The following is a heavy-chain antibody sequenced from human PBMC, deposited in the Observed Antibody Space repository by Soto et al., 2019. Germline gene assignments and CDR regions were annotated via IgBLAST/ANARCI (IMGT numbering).Heavy chain of an antibody. Sequence: QLVESGGGLVKPGGSLRLSCAASGSTLSTYSMNWVRQAPGKGLEWVSSISSSSSYIYYADSVKGRFTISRDNAKNSLYLQMNSLRAEDTAVYYCARDRKVWYFDLWGRGTLVTVSS. CDR3: ARDRKVWYFDL. V-gene: IGHV3-21*01. CDR2: ISSSSSYI. J-gene: IGHJ2*01. CDR1: GSTLSTYS.